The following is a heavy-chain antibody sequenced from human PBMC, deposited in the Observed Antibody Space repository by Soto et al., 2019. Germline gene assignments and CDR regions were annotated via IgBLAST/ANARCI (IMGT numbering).Heavy chain of an antibody. V-gene: IGHV1-69*02. D-gene: IGHD6-13*01. CDR1: GGTFSSYT. CDR2: IIPILGIA. Sequence: QVQLVQSGAEVKKPGSSVKVSCKASGGTFSSYTISWVRQAPGQGLEWMGRIIPILGIANYAQKFQGRVTITADKSTSTASMELSSLRSEDTAVYYCAPEGPPYSSSYHRFDPWGQGTLVTVSS. CDR3: APEGPPYSSSYHRFDP. J-gene: IGHJ5*02.